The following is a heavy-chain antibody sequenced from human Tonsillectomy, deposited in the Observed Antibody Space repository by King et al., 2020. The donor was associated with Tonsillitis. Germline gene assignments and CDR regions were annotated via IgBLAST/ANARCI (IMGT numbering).Heavy chain of an antibody. D-gene: IGHD4-23*01. CDR2: INQNGGEK. J-gene: IGHJ4*02. V-gene: IGHV3-7*03. CDR3: ARDVTFGGKY. Sequence: VQLVESGGGLVQPGGSLRLSGAVSGLTFSSYWMSWVRQAPGKGLEWVANINQNGGEKYYVDSVKGRFTISRDNAKNSLYLQMNSLRADDTAVYYCARDVTFGGKYWGPGTLVTVSS. CDR1: GLTFSSYW.